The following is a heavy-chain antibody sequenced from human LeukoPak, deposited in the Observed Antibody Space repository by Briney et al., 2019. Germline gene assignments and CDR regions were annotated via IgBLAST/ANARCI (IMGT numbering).Heavy chain of an antibody. CDR1: GFTFSSYA. Sequence: GGSLRLSCAASGFTFSSYAMSWVRQAPGKGLEWVSAISGSGGSTYYADSVRGRFTISRDNSKNTLYLQMNSLRAEDTAVYYCATLGVVSSSSGTFDYWGQGTLVTVPS. CDR3: ATLGVVSSSSGTFDY. V-gene: IGHV3-23*01. D-gene: IGHD6-6*01. J-gene: IGHJ4*02. CDR2: ISGSGGST.